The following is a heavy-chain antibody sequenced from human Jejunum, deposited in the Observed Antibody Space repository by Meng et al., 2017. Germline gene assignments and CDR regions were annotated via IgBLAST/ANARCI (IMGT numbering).Heavy chain of an antibody. Sequence: QGQLVQSGAEVKKPGASVKVSCRASGYPFIGYYIHWVRQAPGQGLEWMGRINPHSGGTDYAQSFQGRVTMTRDTSINTAYMELNTLTSDDTAVYYCARVWDTHGYAPRHPDYWGQGTLVTVSS. D-gene: IGHD5-12*01. J-gene: IGHJ4*02. CDR1: GYPFIGYY. CDR2: INPHSGGT. V-gene: IGHV1-2*06. CDR3: ARVWDTHGYAPRHPDY.